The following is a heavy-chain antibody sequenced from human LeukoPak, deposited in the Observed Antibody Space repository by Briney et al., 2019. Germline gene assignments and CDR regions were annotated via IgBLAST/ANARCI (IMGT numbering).Heavy chain of an antibody. CDR2: IKQDGSEK. Sequence: GGSLRLSCAASGFTVSSYWMSWVRQAPGKGLEWVANIKQDGSEKYYVDSVKGRFTISRDNAKNSLYLQMNSLRAEDTAVYYCASLGSLFDYWGQGTLVTVSS. CDR3: ASLGSLFDY. D-gene: IGHD3-16*01. J-gene: IGHJ4*02. V-gene: IGHV3-7*01. CDR1: GFTVSSYW.